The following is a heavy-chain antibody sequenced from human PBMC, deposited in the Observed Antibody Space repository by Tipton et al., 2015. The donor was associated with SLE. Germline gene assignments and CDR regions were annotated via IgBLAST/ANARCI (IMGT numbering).Heavy chain of an antibody. CDR2: IYYSGST. Sequence: TLSLTCTVSGDSISSYYWSWIRQPPGKGLEWIGYIYYSGSTNYNPSLKSRVTISVDTSKNQFSLKLSSVTAADTAVYYCARQDSSGYWSFDYWGQGTLVTVSS. J-gene: IGHJ4*02. D-gene: IGHD3-22*01. CDR3: ARQDSSGYWSFDY. V-gene: IGHV4-59*01. CDR1: GDSISSYY.